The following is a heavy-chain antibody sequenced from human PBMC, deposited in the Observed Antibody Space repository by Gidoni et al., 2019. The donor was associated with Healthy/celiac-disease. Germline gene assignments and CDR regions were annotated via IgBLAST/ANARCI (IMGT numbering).Heavy chain of an antibody. J-gene: IGHJ6*02. D-gene: IGHD6-13*01. CDR1: GYTFTGDY. CDR2: VNPNSGGT. Sequence: QVQLVQSGAEVKKPGASVKVSCKASGYTFTGDYMHWVRQAPGQGLEWKGWVNPNSGGTNFAQKFQGWGTMTRDTSISTAYMELSRLRSDDTAVYYCARAAQSSSWPTGNHYYYYYGMDVWGQGTTVTVSS. CDR3: ARAAQSSSWPTGNHYYYYYGMDV. V-gene: IGHV1-2*04.